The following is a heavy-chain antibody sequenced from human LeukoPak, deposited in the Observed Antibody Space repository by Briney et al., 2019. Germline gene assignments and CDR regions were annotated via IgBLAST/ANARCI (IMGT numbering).Heavy chain of an antibody. CDR1: GFTFSSYG. CDR3: AKDGGVVVAAIH. CDR2: ISYDGSNK. Sequence: TGRSLRLPCAASGFTFSSYGMHWVRQAPGKGLEWVAVISYDGSNKYYADSVKGRFTISRDNSKNTLYLQMNSLRAEDTAVYYCAKDGGVVVAAIHWGQGTLVTVSS. J-gene: IGHJ4*02. V-gene: IGHV3-30*18. D-gene: IGHD2-15*01.